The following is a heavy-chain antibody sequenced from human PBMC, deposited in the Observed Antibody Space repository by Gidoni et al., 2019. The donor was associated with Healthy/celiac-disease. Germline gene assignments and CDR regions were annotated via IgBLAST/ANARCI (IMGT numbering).Heavy chain of an antibody. D-gene: IGHD7-27*01. J-gene: IGHJ6*03. CDR3: AKDQRTGDRYYYYMDV. Sequence: RLSCAASGFTFSSYAMSWVRQAPGKGLEWVPAISGSGGSTYYADSVKGRFTISRDNSKNTLYLQMNSLRAEDTAVYYCAKDQRTGDRYYYYMDVWGKGTTVTVSS. CDR2: ISGSGGST. V-gene: IGHV3-23*01. CDR1: GFTFSSYA.